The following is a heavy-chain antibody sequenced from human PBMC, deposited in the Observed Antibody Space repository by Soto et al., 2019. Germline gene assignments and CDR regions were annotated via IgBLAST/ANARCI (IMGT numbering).Heavy chain of an antibody. D-gene: IGHD1-26*01. Sequence: GGSLRLSCAASGFTFSSYAMSWVRQAPGKGLEWVSAISGSGGSTYYADSVKGRFTISRDNSKNTLYLQMNSLRAEDTAVYYCAGSWLSSRYYYYYGMDVWGQGTTVTVFS. CDR3: AGSWLSSRYYYYYGMDV. J-gene: IGHJ6*02. CDR2: ISGSGGST. V-gene: IGHV3-23*01. CDR1: GFTFSSYA.